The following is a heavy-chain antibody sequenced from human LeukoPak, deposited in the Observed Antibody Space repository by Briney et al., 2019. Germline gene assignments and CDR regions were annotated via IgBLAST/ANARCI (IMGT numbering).Heavy chain of an antibody. CDR2: ISYDGSNK. CDR3: ARDRSPGNFDY. J-gene: IGHJ4*02. D-gene: IGHD3-10*01. V-gene: IGHV3-30*04. Sequence: GGSLRLSCAASGFTFSSYAVHWVRQAPGKGLEWVAVISYDGSNKYYADSVKGRFTISRDNAKNSLYLQMNSLRAEDTAVYYCARDRSPGNFDYWGQGTLVTVSS. CDR1: GFTFSSYA.